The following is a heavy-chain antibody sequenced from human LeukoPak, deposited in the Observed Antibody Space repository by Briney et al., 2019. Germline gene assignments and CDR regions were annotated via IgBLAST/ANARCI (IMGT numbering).Heavy chain of an antibody. D-gene: IGHD1-26*01. J-gene: IGHJ6*03. CDR2: INWNGAST. V-gene: IGHV3-20*04. CDR1: GFTFDDYG. Sequence: PGGSLRLSCAASGFTFDDYGMSWVRQAPGKGLEWVSDINWNGASTGYGDSLKGRFTISRDNAKNSLYLQMNSLRAEDTAVYYCAREEWELLRYYYYYMDVWGKGTTVTVSS. CDR3: AREEWELLRYYYYYMDV.